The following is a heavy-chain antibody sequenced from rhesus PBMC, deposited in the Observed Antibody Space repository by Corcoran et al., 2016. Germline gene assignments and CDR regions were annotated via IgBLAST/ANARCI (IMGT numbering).Heavy chain of an antibody. D-gene: IGHD6-25*01. CDR3: ATGGPIAAAY. V-gene: IGHV4-169*02. CDR1: GGSISSSY. CDR2: IYGRGSST. Sequence: QLQLQESGPGLVKPSETLSVTCAVSGGSISSSYWSWIRQAPGKGLEWIGYIYGRGSSTNYNPSLKSRVTLSVDTSKNQLSLKLSSVTAADTAVYYCATGGPIAAAYWGQGVLVTVSS. J-gene: IGHJ4*01.